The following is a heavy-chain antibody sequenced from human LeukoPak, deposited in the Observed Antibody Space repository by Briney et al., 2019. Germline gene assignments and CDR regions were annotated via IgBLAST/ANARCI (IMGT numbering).Heavy chain of an antibody. D-gene: IGHD1-7*01. V-gene: IGHV1-2*02. J-gene: IGHJ4*02. CDR1: GYTFIGYY. Sequence: ASVKVSCKASGYTFIGYYIHWVRQAPGQGLEWMGWMNPNSGDTNYAQKFQGRVTMTRDTSISTAYMELSRLRSDDTAVYYCSRIYIQDGNCNWGQGTLVTASS. CDR2: MNPNSGDT. CDR3: SRIYIQDGNCN.